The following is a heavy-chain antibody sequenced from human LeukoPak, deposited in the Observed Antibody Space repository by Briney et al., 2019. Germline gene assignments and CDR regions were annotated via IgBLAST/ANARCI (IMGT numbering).Heavy chain of an antibody. CDR3: ARPKPNWNPPDY. J-gene: IGHJ4*02. V-gene: IGHV4-59*08. Sequence: SETLSLTCTVSGDSVSSNYWSWIRQPPGKGLEWIGYIYNSGSTSYNPSIKSRVTISVDTSKNQFSLKLSSVTAADTAVYYCARPKPNWNPPDYWGQGTLVSVSS. D-gene: IGHD1-1*01. CDR1: GDSVSSNY. CDR2: IYNSGST.